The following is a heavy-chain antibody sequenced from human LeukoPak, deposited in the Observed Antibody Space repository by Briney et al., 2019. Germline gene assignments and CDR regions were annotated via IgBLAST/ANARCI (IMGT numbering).Heavy chain of an antibody. D-gene: IGHD3-16*02. Sequence: PSETLSLTCTVSGGSISSSSYYWGWIRQPPGKGLEWIGSIYYSGSTYYNPSLKSRVTISVDTSKNQFSLKLSSVTAADTAVYYCARVYPYDYVWGSYRYVYFDYWGQGTLVTVSS. CDR3: ARVYPYDYVWGSYRYVYFDY. J-gene: IGHJ4*02. CDR2: IYYSGST. V-gene: IGHV4-39*07. CDR1: GGSISSSSYY.